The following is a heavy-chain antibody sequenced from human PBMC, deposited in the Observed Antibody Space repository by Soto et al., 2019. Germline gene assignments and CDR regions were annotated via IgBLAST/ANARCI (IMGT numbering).Heavy chain of an antibody. CDR1: GFTFSSYA. CDR3: AKVRGRCSSTSCYRFDY. CDR2: ISGSGGST. Sequence: EVQLLESGGGLVQPGGSLRLSCAASGFTFSSYAMSWVRQAPGKGLEWVSAISGSGGSTYYADSVKGRFTISRDNSKNTMYLQMNGLRAEDTAVYYCAKVRGRCSSTSCYRFDYWGQGTLVTVSP. J-gene: IGHJ4*02. D-gene: IGHD2-2*01. V-gene: IGHV3-23*01.